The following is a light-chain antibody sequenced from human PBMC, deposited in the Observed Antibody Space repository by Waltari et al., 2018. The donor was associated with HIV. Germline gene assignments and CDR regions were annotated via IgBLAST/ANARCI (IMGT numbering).Light chain of an antibody. CDR1: SGDVGNYNY. J-gene: IGLJ2*01. Sequence: QSALTQPPSASGSPGQSVTISCTGTSGDVGNYNYVSWYQQHPGKAPKLIRFDVNERPSGVPDRFFGSKSGNTASLTVSGLQADDEADYSCSAYGGSYNRLLFGGGTKLTVL. V-gene: IGLV2-8*01. CDR2: DVN. CDR3: SAYGGSYNRLL.